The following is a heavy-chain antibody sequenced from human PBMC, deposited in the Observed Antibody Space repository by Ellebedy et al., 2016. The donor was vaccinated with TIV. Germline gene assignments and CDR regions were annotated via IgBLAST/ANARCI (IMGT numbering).Heavy chain of an antibody. D-gene: IGHD6-13*01. Sequence: PGGSLRLSCVASGFSFSTEYMSRVRQAPGKGLEWVAKIKPDGSEKYYVDSVKGRFTFSRDNAKNSLYLQMNSLRAEDTAVYYCGRETWYRMDFWGQGTLVTVSS. V-gene: IGHV3-7*03. CDR1: GFSFSTEY. J-gene: IGHJ4*02. CDR3: GRETWYRMDF. CDR2: IKPDGSEK.